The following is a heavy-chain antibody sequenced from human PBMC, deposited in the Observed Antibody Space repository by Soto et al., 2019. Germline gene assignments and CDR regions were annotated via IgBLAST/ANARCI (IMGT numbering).Heavy chain of an antibody. CDR3: TTMVYLIVVVPAAMGGYYGMDV. J-gene: IGHJ6*02. CDR1: GFTFSNAW. Sequence: GGSLRLSCAASGFTFSNAWMSWVRQAPGKGLEWVGRIKSKTDGGTTDYAAPVKGRFTISRDDSKNTLYLQMNSLKTEDTAVYYCTTMVYLIVVVPAAMGGYYGMDVWGQGTTVTVSS. D-gene: IGHD2-2*01. V-gene: IGHV3-15*01. CDR2: IKSKTDGGTT.